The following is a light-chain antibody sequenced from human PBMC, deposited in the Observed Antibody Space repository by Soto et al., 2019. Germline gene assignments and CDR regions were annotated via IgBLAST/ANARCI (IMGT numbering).Light chain of an antibody. J-gene: IGLJ2*01. CDR3: SSFGDSKV. CDR2: EVS. Sequence: QSALTQPPSASGSPGQSVTISCTGSSSDVGGYNYVSWYQQHPGKAPKLIIYEVSKRSSGVPDRFSGSKSGSTASLTVSGLQVVDEAFYYCSSFGDSKVFGGGTKVTVL. CDR1: SSDVGGYNY. V-gene: IGLV2-8*01.